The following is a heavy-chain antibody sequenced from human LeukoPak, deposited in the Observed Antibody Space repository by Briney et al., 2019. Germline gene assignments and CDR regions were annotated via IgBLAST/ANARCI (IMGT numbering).Heavy chain of an antibody. J-gene: IGHJ4*02. CDR2: IYSGGTT. Sequence: GGSLRLSCAASGFTFSSKYMSWVRQAPGKGLEWVSVIYSGGTTYYADSVKGRFTISRDNSKNTLYLQMNSLRAEDTAVYYCARDCSASSSDYYPLGYWGQGTLVTVSS. V-gene: IGHV3-66*01. CDR3: ARDCSASSSDYYPLGY. CDR1: GFTFSSKY. D-gene: IGHD3-22*01.